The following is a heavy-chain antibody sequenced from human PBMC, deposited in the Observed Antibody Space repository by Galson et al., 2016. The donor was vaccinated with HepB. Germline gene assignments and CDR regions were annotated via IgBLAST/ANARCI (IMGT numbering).Heavy chain of an antibody. V-gene: IGHV2-70*01. CDR1: GLSLSTGRLC. CDR2: IDWADDK. D-gene: IGHD6-6*01. CDR3: ARIARIAARQKDGFYYYYGMDV. Sequence: PALVKPTQTLTLTCTFSGLSLSTGRLCVTWIRQPPGKALEWLALIDWADDKFYTTPLKTRLTISNDTSKNQVVLTMTNMDPVDTATYYCARIARIAARQKDGFYYYYGMDVWGQGTTVTVSS. J-gene: IGHJ6*02.